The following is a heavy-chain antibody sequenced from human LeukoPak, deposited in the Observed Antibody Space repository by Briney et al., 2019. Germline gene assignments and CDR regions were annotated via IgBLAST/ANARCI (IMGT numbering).Heavy chain of an antibody. J-gene: IGHJ4*02. Sequence: PSETLSLTCAVCGGSFSGYYWSWIRQPPGKGLEWIGGINHSGSTNYNPSLKSRVTISVDTSKNQFSLKLSSVTAADTAVYYCARGRSRWLREWGQGTLVTVSS. V-gene: IGHV4-34*01. CDR1: GGSFSGYY. D-gene: IGHD5-24*01. CDR2: INHSGST. CDR3: ARGRSRWLRE.